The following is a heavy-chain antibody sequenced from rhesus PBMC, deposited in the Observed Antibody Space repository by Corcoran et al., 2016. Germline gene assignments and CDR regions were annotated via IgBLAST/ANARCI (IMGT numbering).Heavy chain of an antibody. CDR1: GFTFSSSA. CDR2: IRSKSNNYET. J-gene: IGHJ4*01. D-gene: IGHD3-28*01. CDR3: AREERYYYGNRNFDY. Sequence: RLSCAASGFTFSSSAMHWVRQASGKGLEWGGRIRSKSNNYETGYAASVKGRFTISRDDSKNTAYLQMNSLETEDTAVYYCAREERYYYGNRNFDYWGQGVLVTVSS. V-gene: IGHV3-118*01.